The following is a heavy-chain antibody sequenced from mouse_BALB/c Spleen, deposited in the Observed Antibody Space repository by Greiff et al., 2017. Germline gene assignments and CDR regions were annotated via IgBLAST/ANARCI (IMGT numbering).Heavy chain of an antibody. CDR3: AREEPHYYAMDY. CDR2: IYPGGGYT. CDR1: GYTFTNYW. V-gene: IGHV1-63*02. Sequence: VQLQQSGAELVRPGTSVKISCKASGYTFTNYWLGWVKQRPGHGLEWIGDIYPGGGYTNYNEKFKGKATLTADTSSSTAYMQLSSLTSEDSAVYFCAREEPHYYAMDYWGQGTSGTVAA. J-gene: IGHJ4*01.